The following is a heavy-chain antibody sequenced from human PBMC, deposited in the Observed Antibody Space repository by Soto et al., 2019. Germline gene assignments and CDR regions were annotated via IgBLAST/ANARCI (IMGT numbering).Heavy chain of an antibody. CDR3: ATSSRNSSSWYGHGHTRKYYFDY. CDR1: GGSISSSSYY. D-gene: IGHD6-13*01. CDR2: IYYSGST. Sequence: SETLSLTCTVSGGSISSSSYYWGWIRQPPGKGLEWIGSIYYSGSTYYNPALKSRVTISVDTSKNQFSLKLSSVTAADTAVYYCATSSRNSSSWYGHGHTRKYYFDYWGQGTLVTVSS. V-gene: IGHV4-39*01. J-gene: IGHJ4*02.